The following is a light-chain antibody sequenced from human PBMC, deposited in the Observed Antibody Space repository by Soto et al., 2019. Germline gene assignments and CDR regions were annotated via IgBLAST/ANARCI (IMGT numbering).Light chain of an antibody. CDR1: QSISSW. CDR2: KAS. Sequence: DIHMTQSPSILSASVGDRVTITCRASQSISSWLAWYQQKPGKAPNLLIYKASHLENGVPSRFSGSGSGTEFTLTISSLQPDDFATYYCQQYNSYPLTFGGGTKVDIK. J-gene: IGKJ4*01. CDR3: QQYNSYPLT. V-gene: IGKV1-5*03.